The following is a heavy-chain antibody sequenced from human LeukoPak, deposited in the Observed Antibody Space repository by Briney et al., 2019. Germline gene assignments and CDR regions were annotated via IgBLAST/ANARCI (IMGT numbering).Heavy chain of an antibody. D-gene: IGHD6-13*01. CDR1: GGSISSSSHY. J-gene: IGHJ4*02. CDR2: IYYSGST. Sequence: SETLSLTCTVSGGSISSSSHYWGWIRQPPGKGLEWIGSIYYSGSTSYNPSLKSRVTISVDTSKNEFALSLSSVAAADTAVYYCARNASIAAAGNGGRYFDYWGQGTLVTVSS. CDR3: ARNASIAAAGNGGRYFDY. V-gene: IGHV4-39*01.